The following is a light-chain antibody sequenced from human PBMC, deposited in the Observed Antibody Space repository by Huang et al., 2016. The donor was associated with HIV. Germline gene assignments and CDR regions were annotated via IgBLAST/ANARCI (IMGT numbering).Light chain of an antibody. J-gene: IGKJ1*01. CDR1: QSLLHNNGYNY. CDR3: MQALQIPWT. V-gene: IGKV2-28*01. Sequence: DIVMTQSPLSLPVTPGEPASISCRSSQSLLHNNGYNYLDWYLQKPGQSPQLLIYLGSQRASGVPDRFSGSGSGTNFTLKISRVEAEDVGVYYCMQALQIPWTFGQGTKVEI. CDR2: LGS.